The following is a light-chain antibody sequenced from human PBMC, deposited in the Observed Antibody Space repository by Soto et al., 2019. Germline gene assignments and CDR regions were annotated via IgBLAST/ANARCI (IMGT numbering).Light chain of an antibody. CDR1: QSVSSSY. V-gene: IGKV3-20*01. Sequence: EIVLTQSPGTLSLSPGERATLSCRASQSVSSSYLVWYQQKPGQAPRLLIYGASNRATGIPDRFSGSGSGTDFSLTISRLEPEDFAVYYCQQYGSSPPVTFGPGTKVDIK. CDR3: QQYGSSPPVT. CDR2: GAS. J-gene: IGKJ3*01.